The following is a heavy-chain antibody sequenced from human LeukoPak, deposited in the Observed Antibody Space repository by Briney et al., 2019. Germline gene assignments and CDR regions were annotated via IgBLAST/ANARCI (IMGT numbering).Heavy chain of an antibody. CDR3: ARDRRYGGNSLYYFDY. J-gene: IGHJ4*02. CDR1: GFTFSSYW. V-gene: IGHV3-7*01. D-gene: IGHD4-23*01. Sequence: GGSLRLSCAASGFTFSSYWMTWFRQAPGRGLEWVANIKQDGSEKYYVDSVKGRFTISRDNAKNSLYLQMNSLRAEDTAVYYCARDRRYGGNSLYYFDYWGQGTLVTVSS. CDR2: IKQDGSEK.